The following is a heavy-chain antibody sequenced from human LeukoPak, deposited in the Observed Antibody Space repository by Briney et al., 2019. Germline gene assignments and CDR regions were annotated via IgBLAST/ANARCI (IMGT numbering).Heavy chain of an antibody. Sequence: ASVKVSCKASGYTFTSYGISWVRLAAGQGLEWMRWISAYNGNTNYAQKLQGRVTMTTDTSTSTAYMELRSLRSDDTAVYYCARGGDPLGFPYFDLWGRGTPVTVSS. J-gene: IGHJ2*01. V-gene: IGHV1-18*01. D-gene: IGHD3-10*01. CDR3: ARGGDPLGFPYFDL. CDR1: GYTFTSYG. CDR2: ISAYNGNT.